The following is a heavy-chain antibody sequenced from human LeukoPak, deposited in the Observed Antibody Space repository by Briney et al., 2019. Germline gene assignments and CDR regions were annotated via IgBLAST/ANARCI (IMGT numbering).Heavy chain of an antibody. CDR1: GFTFDDYG. D-gene: IGHD7-27*01. V-gene: IGHV3-20*04. J-gene: IGHJ6*03. CDR3: ARHEDHATTGDYYYYMDV. CDR2: IKWNGGNT. Sequence: GGSLRLSCAASGFTFDDYGMHWVRQAPGKGLEWVAGIKWNGGNTGYADSVKGRFTISRDNAKNTLYLQMNSLRAEDTALYYCARHEDHATTGDYYYYMDVWGKGTTVTVS.